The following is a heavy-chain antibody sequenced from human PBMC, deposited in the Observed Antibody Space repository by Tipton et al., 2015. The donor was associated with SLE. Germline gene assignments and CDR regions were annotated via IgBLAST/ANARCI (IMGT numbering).Heavy chain of an antibody. D-gene: IGHD2-21*02. CDR2: INHSGST. V-gene: IGHV4-34*01. CDR3: ARGGLTYGYYYYMDV. J-gene: IGHJ6*03. CDR1: GGSFSGYY. Sequence: LRLSCAVYGGSFSGYYWSWIRQPPGKGLEWIGEINHSGSTNYKPSLKSRVTISVDTSKNQFSLKLSSVTAADTAVYYCARGGLTYGYYYYMDVWGKGTTVTVSS.